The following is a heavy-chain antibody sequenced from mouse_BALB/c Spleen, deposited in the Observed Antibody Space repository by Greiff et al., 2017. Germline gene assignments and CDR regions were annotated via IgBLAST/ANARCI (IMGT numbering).Heavy chain of an antibody. CDR1: GFNIKDYC. CDR3: ARMITTGNYFDY. Sequence: VQLKESGAELVRPGALVKLSCKASGFNIKDYCMHWVKQRPEQGLEWIGWIDPENGNTVYDPKFQGKASITADTSSNTAYLQLSRLTSEDTAVYYCARMITTGNYFDYWGQGTTLTVSS. D-gene: IGHD2-4*01. J-gene: IGHJ2*01. V-gene: IGHV14-1*02. CDR2: IDPENGNT.